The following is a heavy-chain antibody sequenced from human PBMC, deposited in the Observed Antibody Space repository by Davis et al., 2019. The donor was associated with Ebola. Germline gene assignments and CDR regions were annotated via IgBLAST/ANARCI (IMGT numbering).Heavy chain of an antibody. CDR3: ARDHPDIVVVPAAQGAYYFDY. CDR1: GYTFTSYA. V-gene: IGHV1-3*01. J-gene: IGHJ4*02. D-gene: IGHD2-2*01. Sequence: AASVKVSCKASGYTFTSYAMHWVRQAPGQRLEWMGWINAGNGNTKYSQKFQGRVTITRDTSASTAYMELSSLRSEDTAVYYCARDHPDIVVVPAAQGAYYFDYWGQGTLVTVSS. CDR2: INAGNGNT.